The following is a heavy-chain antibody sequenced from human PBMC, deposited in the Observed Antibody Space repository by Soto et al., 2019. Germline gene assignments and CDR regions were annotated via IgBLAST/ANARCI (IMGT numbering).Heavy chain of an antibody. Sequence: GESLKISCQGFGYTFTSHWIGWVRQRPGKGLEWMGIIHPGDSEVRYSPSFQGQVTISADKSISTAYVQWSSLKASDTAMYFCVRGVVRDYYDTTGFANWFDPWGQGTLVTVSS. CDR1: GYTFTSHW. CDR2: IHPGDSEV. D-gene: IGHD3-22*01. J-gene: IGHJ5*02. CDR3: VRGVVRDYYDTTGFANWFDP. V-gene: IGHV5-51*01.